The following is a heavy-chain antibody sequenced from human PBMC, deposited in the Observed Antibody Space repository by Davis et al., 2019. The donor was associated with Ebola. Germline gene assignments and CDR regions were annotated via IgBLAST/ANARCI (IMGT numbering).Heavy chain of an antibody. CDR2: ISGSGGST. V-gene: IGHV3-23*01. CDR1: GFTFKNYA. D-gene: IGHD5-18*01. CDR3: AKDWVQLSVHYYYMDV. Sequence: GGSLRLSCAASGFTFKNYALSWVRQAPGKGLEWVSGISGSGGSTKYADSVKGRFTISRDNSKNTLYLQMNSLRAEDTAVYYCAKDWVQLSVHYYYMDVWGKGTTVTVSS. J-gene: IGHJ6*03.